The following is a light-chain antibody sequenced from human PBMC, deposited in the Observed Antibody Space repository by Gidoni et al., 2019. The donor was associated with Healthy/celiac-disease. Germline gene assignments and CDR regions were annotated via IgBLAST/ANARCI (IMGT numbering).Light chain of an antibody. Sequence: DSQMTHSPSSLSASVGDRVTITCRASQTISSYLNWYHQKPGKAPKLLISAASSLQSRGPSRFSGSGSGTDFTLTISSLQHEDFATYYCQQRYSTLVTFGQGTRVEIK. CDR1: QTISSY. V-gene: IGKV1-39*01. J-gene: IGKJ1*01. CDR2: AAS. CDR3: QQRYSTLVT.